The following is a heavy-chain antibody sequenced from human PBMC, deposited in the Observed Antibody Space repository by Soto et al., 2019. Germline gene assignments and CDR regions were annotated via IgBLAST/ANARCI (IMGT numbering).Heavy chain of an antibody. J-gene: IGHJ5*02. CDR1: GGSISSSSYY. Sequence: SETLSLTCTVSGGSISSSSYYWGWIRQPPGKGLEWIGSIYYSGSTYYNPSLKSRVTISVDTSKNQFSLKLSSVTAADTAVYYCARGRLRDRSGYYYSPWFDPWGQGTLVTVSS. CDR2: IYYSGST. V-gene: IGHV4-39*07. D-gene: IGHD3-22*01. CDR3: ARGRLRDRSGYYYSPWFDP.